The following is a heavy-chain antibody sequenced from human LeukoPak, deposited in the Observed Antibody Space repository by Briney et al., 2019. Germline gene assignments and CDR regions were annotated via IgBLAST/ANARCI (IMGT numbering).Heavy chain of an antibody. CDR1: GYTFTGYY. V-gene: IGHV1-2*06. Sequence: GASVKVSCKASGYTFTGYYMHWVRQAPGQGLEWMGRINPNSSGTNYAQKFQGRVTMTRDTSISTAYMELSRLRSDDTAVYYCARRRPITIFGVVGFDYWGQGTLVTVSS. CDR2: INPNSSGT. CDR3: ARRRPITIFGVVGFDY. J-gene: IGHJ4*02. D-gene: IGHD3-3*01.